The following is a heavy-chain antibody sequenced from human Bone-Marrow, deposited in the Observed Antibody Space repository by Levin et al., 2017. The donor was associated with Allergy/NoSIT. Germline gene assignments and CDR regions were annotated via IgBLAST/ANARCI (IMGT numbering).Heavy chain of an antibody. V-gene: IGHV4-59*01. Sequence: RRRIRRPPGKGLEWIGYINYRGVTKYNPSLKSRVTISVDTSKNEFSLKVTSVTAADTAVYYCARNRIIVSGGNDYYYGMDVWGQGTTVTVSS. CDR2: INYRGVT. J-gene: IGHJ6*02. D-gene: IGHD5/OR15-5a*01. CDR3: ARNRIIVSGGNDYYYGMDV.